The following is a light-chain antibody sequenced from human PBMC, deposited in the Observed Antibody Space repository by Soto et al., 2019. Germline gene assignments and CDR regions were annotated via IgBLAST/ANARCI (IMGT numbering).Light chain of an antibody. Sequence: EIVLTQSPATLSLSPGERATLSCGASQSVSSSYLAWYQQKPGQAPRLLIYGAYTRATDIPARFSGSGSGTEFTLTISSLQSEDFAVYYCQQYNNWWTFGQGTKVDIK. CDR3: QQYNNWWT. CDR1: QSVSSSY. J-gene: IGKJ1*01. V-gene: IGKV3-15*01. CDR2: GAY.